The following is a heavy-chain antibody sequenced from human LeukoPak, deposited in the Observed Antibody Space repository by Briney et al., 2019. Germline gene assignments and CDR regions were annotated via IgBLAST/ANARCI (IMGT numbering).Heavy chain of an antibody. J-gene: IGHJ5*02. Sequence: SETLSLTCTVSGGSISSYYWSWIRQPPAKGLEWIGYIYYSGSTNYNPSLKSRVTISVDTSKNQFSLKLSSVTAADTAVYYCARKGGYSGYDWFDPWGQGTLVTVSS. CDR1: GGSISSYY. CDR2: IYYSGST. CDR3: ARKGGYSGYDWFDP. V-gene: IGHV4-59*01. D-gene: IGHD5-12*01.